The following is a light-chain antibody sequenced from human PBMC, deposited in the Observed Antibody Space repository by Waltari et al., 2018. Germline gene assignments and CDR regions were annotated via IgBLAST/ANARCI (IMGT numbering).Light chain of an antibody. V-gene: IGKV3-11*01. Sequence: EIVLTQSPATLSLSPGERATLFCRASQSVSTYFAWYQQKPGQAPRRLIYDTSNRAAGIPARFTGRWSVTDFTLTISGLEPEDFAVYYCQQGSTFGQGTRLEIK. CDR1: QSVSTY. J-gene: IGKJ5*01. CDR2: DTS. CDR3: QQGST.